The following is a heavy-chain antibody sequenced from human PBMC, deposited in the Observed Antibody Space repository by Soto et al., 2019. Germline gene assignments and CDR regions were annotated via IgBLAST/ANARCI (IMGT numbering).Heavy chain of an antibody. CDR3: ARTDRDFYGLDV. V-gene: IGHV3-13*05. CDR1: GFTFRNYD. Sequence: EVQLVESGGGLVQPGGSLRLSCEASGFTFRNYDMHWVRQGTGKGLEWVSGISAAGDPDYADSVEGRFTISRENAQNSFFLQMNSLRVGDTGVYYCARTDRDFYGLDVWVQGTTVIVSS. J-gene: IGHJ6*02. CDR2: ISAAGDP.